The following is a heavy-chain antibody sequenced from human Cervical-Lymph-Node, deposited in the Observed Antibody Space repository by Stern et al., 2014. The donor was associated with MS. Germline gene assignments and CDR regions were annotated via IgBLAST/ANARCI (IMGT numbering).Heavy chain of an antibody. CDR3: ARDQGVGTPTSSYGMDV. V-gene: IGHV3-30*03. J-gene: IGHJ6*02. D-gene: IGHD1-26*01. CDR2: IAHDGSSE. Sequence: VQLVESGGGVVQPGRSLRLSCVASGFTFSHSGMHWVRQAPGKGLEWVAIIAHDGSSEYYEDSVKGRFSSSRDSSKNTLFLQMNSLRDEDTAVYYCARDQGVGTPTSSYGMDVWGQGTTVTVSS. CDR1: GFTFSHSG.